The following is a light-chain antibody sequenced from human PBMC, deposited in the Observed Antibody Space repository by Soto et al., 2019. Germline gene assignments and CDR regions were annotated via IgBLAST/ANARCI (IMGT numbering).Light chain of an antibody. Sequence: QAVLTQPPSASGTPGQRVTISCSGSGSNIGAGYDVHWYQQLPGTAPKVLIYGNSNRPSGVPDRFSGSKSGTSASLAITGLQAEEEADYYCQSYDSSLNGVVFGGGTKLTVL. CDR2: GNS. J-gene: IGLJ2*01. CDR1: GSNIGAGYD. CDR3: QSYDSSLNGVV. V-gene: IGLV1-40*01.